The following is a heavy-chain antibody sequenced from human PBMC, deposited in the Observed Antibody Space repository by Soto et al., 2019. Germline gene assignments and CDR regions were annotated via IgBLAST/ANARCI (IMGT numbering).Heavy chain of an antibody. Sequence: QVRLQESGPGLVKPSETLSLTCTVSGGSIINHYWSWIRQPPGKGLEWIGYIYYSGSTNYNPSLKSRVTISVDTSKNQFSLNLTSLTAADTAIYYCARANWYSEYWGQGTLVTVSS. CDR1: GGSIINHY. V-gene: IGHV4-59*11. J-gene: IGHJ4*02. D-gene: IGHD7-27*01. CDR2: IYYSGST. CDR3: ARANWYSEY.